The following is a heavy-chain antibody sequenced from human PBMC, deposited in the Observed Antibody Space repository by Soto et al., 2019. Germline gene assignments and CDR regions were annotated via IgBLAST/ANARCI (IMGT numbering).Heavy chain of an antibody. CDR1: GYTFSSYD. CDR2: MNPNSANT. CDR3: ARWSSFDWSIHY. J-gene: IGHJ4*02. V-gene: IGHV1-8*01. D-gene: IGHD3-9*01. Sequence: GASVKVSCKASGYTFSSYDINWVRQATGQGLEWMGWMNPNSANTGYAQKFQGRVTMTRSTSISTAYMELSSLRSEDTAMYYCARWSSFDWSIHYWGQGTLVTVSS.